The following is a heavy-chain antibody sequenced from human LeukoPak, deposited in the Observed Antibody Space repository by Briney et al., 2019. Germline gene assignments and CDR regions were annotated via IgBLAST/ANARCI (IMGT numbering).Heavy chain of an antibody. CDR3: ARAAYSYGSGSVN. Sequence: PSETLSLTCTVSGGSISSSSYYWGWIRQPPGKGLEWIGSIYYSGSTYYNPSLKSRVTISVDTSKNQFSLKLSSVTAADTAVYYCARAAYSYGSGSVNWGQGTLVTVSS. CDR2: IYYSGST. J-gene: IGHJ4*02. CDR1: GGSISSSSYY. D-gene: IGHD5-18*01. V-gene: IGHV4-39*07.